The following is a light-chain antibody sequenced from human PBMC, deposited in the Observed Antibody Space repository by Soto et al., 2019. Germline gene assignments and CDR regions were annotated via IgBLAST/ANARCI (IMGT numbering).Light chain of an antibody. CDR3: SSYTSGTTLYV. V-gene: IGLV2-14*01. Sequence: QSALTQPASVSGSPGQSITISCTGTSSDVGGYNYVSWYQHHAGKAPRFMIYASSNRPSGVSHRFSGSRSGNTASLTISGLQAEDEADYYCSSYTSGTTLYVFGTGTKLTVL. CDR2: ASS. J-gene: IGLJ1*01. CDR1: SSDVGGYNY.